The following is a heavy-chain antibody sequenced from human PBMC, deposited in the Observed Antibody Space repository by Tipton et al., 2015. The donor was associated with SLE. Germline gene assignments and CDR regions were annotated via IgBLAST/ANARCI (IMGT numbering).Heavy chain of an antibody. CDR2: ISWNSGSI. CDR1: GFTFDDYA. V-gene: IGHV3-9*01. J-gene: IGHJ4*02. D-gene: IGHD4-23*01. CDR3: AKVGPAGPSGGYFDY. Sequence: SLRLSCAASGFTFDDYAMHWVRQAPGKGLEWVSGISWNSGSIGYADSVKGRFTISRDNAKNSLYLQMNSLRAEDTALYYCAKVGPAGPSGGYFDYWGQGTLVTVSS.